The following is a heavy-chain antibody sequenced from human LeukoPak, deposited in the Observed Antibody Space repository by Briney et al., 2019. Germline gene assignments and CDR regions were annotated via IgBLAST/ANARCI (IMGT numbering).Heavy chain of an antibody. D-gene: IGHD4-23*01. CDR3: ARVHTVVTPFDS. Sequence: GGSLRLSCAASGFTFSSYGMSWVRQAPGRGLEWVSAISGSGGSTYYADSVKGRFTISRDNAKSSLYLQMNSLRAEDTAVYYCARVHTVVTPFDSWGQGTLVTVSS. V-gene: IGHV3-23*01. CDR2: ISGSGGST. J-gene: IGHJ4*02. CDR1: GFTFSSYG.